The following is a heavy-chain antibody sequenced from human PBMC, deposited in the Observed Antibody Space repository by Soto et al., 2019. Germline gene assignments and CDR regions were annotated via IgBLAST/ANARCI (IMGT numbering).Heavy chain of an antibody. J-gene: IGHJ5*02. Sequence: QVQLVQSGAEVKKPGASVKVSCKASGYTFTSYGISWVRQAPGQGLEWMGWISAYNGNTNYAQKLQGRFTMTTDTPTITAHMALRSLRSDDTAVHYCAGDSAVAALDPWGQGTLVTVSS. V-gene: IGHV1-18*01. D-gene: IGHD6-19*01. CDR2: ISAYNGNT. CDR1: GYTFTSYG. CDR3: AGDSAVAALDP.